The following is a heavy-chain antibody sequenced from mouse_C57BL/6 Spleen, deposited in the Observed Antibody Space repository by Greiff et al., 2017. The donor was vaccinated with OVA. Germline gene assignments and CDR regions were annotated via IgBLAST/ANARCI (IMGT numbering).Heavy chain of an antibody. CDR2: IYPGDGDT. J-gene: IGHJ2*01. CDR3: VYSNYVY. D-gene: IGHD2-5*01. Sequence: VKLMESGPELVKPGASVKISCKASGYAFSSSWMNWVKQRPGKGLEWIGRIYPGDGDTNYNGKFKGKATLTADKSSSTAYMQLSSLTSEDSAVYFCVYSNYVYWGQGTTLTVSS. CDR1: GYAFSSSW. V-gene: IGHV1-82*01.